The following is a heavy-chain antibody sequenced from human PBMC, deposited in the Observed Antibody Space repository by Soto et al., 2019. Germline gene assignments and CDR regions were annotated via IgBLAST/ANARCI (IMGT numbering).Heavy chain of an antibody. V-gene: IGHV1-18*01. CDR1: GYTFTSYG. D-gene: IGHD6-13*01. J-gene: IGHJ5*02. CDR2: ISAYNGNT. CDR3: ARDQSIAAAGNWFDP. Sequence: GASVKVSCTASGYTFTSYGISWVRQAPGQGLEWMGWISAYNGNTNYAQKLQGRVTMTTDTSTSTAYMELRSLRSDDTAVYYCARDQSIAAAGNWFDPWGQGTLVTVSS.